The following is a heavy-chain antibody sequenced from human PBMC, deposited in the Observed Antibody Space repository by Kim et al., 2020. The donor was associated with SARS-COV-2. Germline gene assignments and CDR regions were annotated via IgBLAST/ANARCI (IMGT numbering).Heavy chain of an antibody. D-gene: IGHD5-12*01. J-gene: IGHJ6*01. CDR3: AADPLHSGYVPYYYGMDV. CDR1: GFTFTSSA. Sequence: SVKVSCKASGFTFTSSAVQWVRQARGQRREWIGRIVVGSGNTNYAQKFQERVTITRDMSTSTAYMELSSLRSEDTAGYYCAADPLHSGYVPYYYGMDVW. CDR2: IVVGSGNT. V-gene: IGHV1-58*01.